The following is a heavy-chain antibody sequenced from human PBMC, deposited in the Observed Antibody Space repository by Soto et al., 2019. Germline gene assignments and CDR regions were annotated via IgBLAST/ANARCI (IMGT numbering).Heavy chain of an antibody. Sequence: EVQLLESGGGLVQPGGSLRLSCAASGFTFSSYAMSWVRQAPGKGLEWVSAISGSGSSTYYADSVKGRFTISRDNSKNTLYLQMNSLRAEDTAVYYCAKHTRYSGSYFLYYFDYWGQGTLVTVSS. J-gene: IGHJ4*02. CDR3: AKHTRYSGSYFLYYFDY. D-gene: IGHD1-26*01. CDR2: ISGSGSST. CDR1: GFTFSSYA. V-gene: IGHV3-23*01.